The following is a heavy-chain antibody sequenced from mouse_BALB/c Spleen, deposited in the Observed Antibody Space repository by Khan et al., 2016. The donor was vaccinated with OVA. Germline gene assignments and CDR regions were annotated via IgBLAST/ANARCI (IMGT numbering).Heavy chain of an antibody. J-gene: IGHJ4*01. Sequence: VQLQESGPGLVAPSQSLSITCTISGFSLTNYGVHWVRQPPGKGLEWLVVIWSDGSTNYNSALKSRLTISKDNSESQVFLKMNSLQTDDTAMYFCARQPYYHYNSMDYWGQGTSFTVSS. D-gene: IGHD2-10*01. V-gene: IGHV2-6-1*01. CDR1: GFSLTNYG. CDR3: ARQPYYHYNSMDY. CDR2: IWSDGST.